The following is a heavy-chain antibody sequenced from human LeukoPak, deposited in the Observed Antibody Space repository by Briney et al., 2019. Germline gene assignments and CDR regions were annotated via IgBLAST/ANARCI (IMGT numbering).Heavy chain of an antibody. CDR1: GFTFTTFW. V-gene: IGHV3-74*01. Sequence: GGSLRLSCATSGFTFTTFWLHWVRQAPGKGLVWVSRISNDGSSTNYADSVKGRFTISRDNAKNTVYLQMNSLRVDDTAIYYCTRAITYFYGSVTYDWFDSWGQGTRVTVSS. J-gene: IGHJ5*01. CDR2: ISNDGSST. D-gene: IGHD3-10*01. CDR3: TRAITYFYGSVTYDWFDS.